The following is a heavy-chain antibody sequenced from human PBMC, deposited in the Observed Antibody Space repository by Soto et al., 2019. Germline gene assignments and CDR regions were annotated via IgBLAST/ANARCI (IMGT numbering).Heavy chain of an antibody. D-gene: IGHD3-3*01. J-gene: IGHJ6*02. CDR3: AKGYDFWSGRLYGMDV. CDR2: ISGSGGST. Sequence: GGSLRLSCAASGFTFSSYAMSWVRQAPGKGLEWVSAISGSGGSTYYADSVKGRFTISRDNSKNTLYLQMNSLRDEDTAVYYCAKGYDFWSGRLYGMDVWGQGTTVTVSS. CDR1: GFTFSSYA. V-gene: IGHV3-23*01.